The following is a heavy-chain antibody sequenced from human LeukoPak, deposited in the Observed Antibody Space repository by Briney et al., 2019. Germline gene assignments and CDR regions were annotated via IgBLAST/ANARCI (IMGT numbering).Heavy chain of an antibody. CDR3: ARLRSLDK. CDR2: IKEDDSEI. CDR1: GFLFSKYW. J-gene: IGHJ4*02. V-gene: IGHV3-7*01. D-gene: IGHD5-24*01. Sequence: GGSLRLSCAASGFLFSKYWMTWVRQAPGKGLEGVANIKEDDSEIYYVEAVKGRFTIARDNAKNSLYLEMSSLRVEDTAVYFCARLRSLDKWGQGTLVTVSS.